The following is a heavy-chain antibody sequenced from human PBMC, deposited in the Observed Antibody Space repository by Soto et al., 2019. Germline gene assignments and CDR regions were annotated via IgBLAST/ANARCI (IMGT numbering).Heavy chain of an antibody. CDR2: VNPSSGST. CDR3: ARTAIAGYYYYGVDV. J-gene: IGHJ6*02. V-gene: IGHV1-46*01. Sequence: ASVKVSCKASGCTFTNYHMHWMRQAPGQGPEWMGIVNPSSGSTTYAQKFQGRVTMTRDTSTSTVYMELSSLRSEDTAVYYCARTAIAGYYYYGVDVWGQGTTVTVSS. D-gene: IGHD2-21*02. CDR1: GCTFTNYH.